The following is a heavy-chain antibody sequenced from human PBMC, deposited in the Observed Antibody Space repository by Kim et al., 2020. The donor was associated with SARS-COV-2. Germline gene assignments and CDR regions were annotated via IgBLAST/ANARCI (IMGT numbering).Heavy chain of an antibody. D-gene: IGHD3-22*01. V-gene: IGHV4-59*01. Sequence: SETLSLTCTVSGGSISSYYWSWIRQPPGKGLEWIGYIYYSGSTNYNPSLKSRVTISVDTSKNQFSLKLSSVTAADTAVYYCARVTDYYDSSGYYESWFDPWGQGTLVTVSS. CDR2: IYYSGST. CDR1: GGSISSYY. CDR3: ARVTDYYDSSGYYESWFDP. J-gene: IGHJ5*02.